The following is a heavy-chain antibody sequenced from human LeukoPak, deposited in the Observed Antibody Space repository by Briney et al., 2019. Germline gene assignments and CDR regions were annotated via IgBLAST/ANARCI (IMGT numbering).Heavy chain of an antibody. CDR3: AKTTNDVLGYYYMDV. Sequence: GGSLRLSCAASGFTVSSNYMSWVRQAPGKGLEWVSVIYSGGSTYYADSVKGRFTISRDNSKSTLYLQMNSLRAEDTAVYFCAKTTNDVLGYYYMDVWGKGTTVTIS. CDR1: GFTVSSNY. J-gene: IGHJ6*03. V-gene: IGHV3-53*01. CDR2: IYSGGST. D-gene: IGHD3-9*01.